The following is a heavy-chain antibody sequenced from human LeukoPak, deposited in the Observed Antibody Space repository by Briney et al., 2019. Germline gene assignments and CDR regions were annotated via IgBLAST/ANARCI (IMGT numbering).Heavy chain of an antibody. Sequence: PGGSLRLSCAASGFTFSSYAMSWVRQAPGKGLEWVSAISGSGGSTYYADSVKGRFTISRDNSKNTLYLQMNSLRAEDTAVYYCAKVVPWGEGREYYFDYWGQGTLVTVSS. D-gene: IGHD3-10*01. CDR2: ISGSGGST. V-gene: IGHV3-23*01. CDR3: AKVVPWGEGREYYFDY. J-gene: IGHJ4*02. CDR1: GFTFSSYA.